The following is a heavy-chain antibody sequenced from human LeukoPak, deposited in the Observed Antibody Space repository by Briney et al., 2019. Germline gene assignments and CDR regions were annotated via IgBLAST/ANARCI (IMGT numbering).Heavy chain of an antibody. CDR2: IYSGGST. D-gene: IGHD2-21*01. CDR3: ARTAYFADWSFDY. CDR1: GSTVSSNY. J-gene: IGHJ4*02. V-gene: IGHV3-66*01. Sequence: GGSLRLSCAASGSTVSSNYMSWVRQAPGKGLEWVSVIYSGGSTYYADSVKGRFTISRDNSKNTLYLQMNSLRAEDTAVYYCARTAYFADWSFDYWGQGTLVIVSS.